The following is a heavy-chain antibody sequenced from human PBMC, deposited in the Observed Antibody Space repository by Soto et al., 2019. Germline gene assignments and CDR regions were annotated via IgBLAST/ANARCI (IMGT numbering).Heavy chain of an antibody. J-gene: IGHJ4*02. V-gene: IGHV4-31*03. D-gene: IGHD3-22*01. Sequence: SETLSLTCTVSGGSISSGGYYWSWIRQHPGKGLEWIGYIYYSGSTYYNPSLKSRVTISVDTSKNQFSLKLSSVTAADTAVYYCAGQPYYYDSSGYKTNYWGQGTLVTVS. CDR1: GGSISSGGYY. CDR3: AGQPYYYDSSGYKTNY. CDR2: IYYSGST.